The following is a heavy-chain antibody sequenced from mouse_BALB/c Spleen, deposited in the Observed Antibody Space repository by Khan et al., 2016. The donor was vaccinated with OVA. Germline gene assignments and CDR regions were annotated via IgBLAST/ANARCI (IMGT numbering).Heavy chain of an antibody. CDR1: GYAFTSYL. Sequence: QVQLQQSGAELVRPGTSVKVSCKASGYAFTSYLIEWINQRPGQGLEWIGLINPGNGNINYNEKFKGKATLTADKSSSIAYMQLSSLTSDDSAVYFCARSQLGLRFDYWGQGTTLTVSS. V-gene: IGHV1-54*01. CDR3: ARSQLGLRFDY. D-gene: IGHD3-1*01. CDR2: INPGNGNI. J-gene: IGHJ2*01.